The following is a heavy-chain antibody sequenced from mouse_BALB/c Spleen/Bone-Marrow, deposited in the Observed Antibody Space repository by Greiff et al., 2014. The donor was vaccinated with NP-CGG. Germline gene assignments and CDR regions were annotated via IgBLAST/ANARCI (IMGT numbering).Heavy chain of an antibody. CDR1: GFTFTDFY. CDR2: IRNKAFGDST. V-gene: IGHV7-3*02. CDR3: ATDINCDNDGAGTMDY. D-gene: IGHD4-1*01. Sequence: EVQLVESGGGLVQPGGSLRLSCAPSGFTFTDFYMSWVRQPPGKALEWLGFIRNKAFGDSTEYSASVKGRFTISRDNSQSILYLQMNTLRTEDSATYYCATDINCDNDGAGTMDYWGQGTLVTVSS. J-gene: IGHJ4*01.